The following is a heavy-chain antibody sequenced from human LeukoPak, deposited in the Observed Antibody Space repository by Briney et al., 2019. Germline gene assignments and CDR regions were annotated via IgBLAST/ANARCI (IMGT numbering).Heavy chain of an antibody. Sequence: PGGSLRLSCAASGFTFSSYWMHWVRQAPGKGLVWVSRINSDGSSTSYADSVKGRFTISRDNAKNTLYLQMNSLRAEDTAVYYCARSDYYDSRAAYYYYYMDVWGKGTTVTISS. D-gene: IGHD3-22*01. CDR3: ARSDYYDSRAAYYYYYMDV. CDR2: INSDGSST. V-gene: IGHV3-74*01. CDR1: GFTFSSYW. J-gene: IGHJ6*03.